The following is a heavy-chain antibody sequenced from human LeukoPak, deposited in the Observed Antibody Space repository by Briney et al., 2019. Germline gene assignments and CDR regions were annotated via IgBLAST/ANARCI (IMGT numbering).Heavy chain of an antibody. V-gene: IGHV3-9*01. CDR2: ISWNSGSI. CDR3: ASRATGIDY. J-gene: IGHJ4*02. D-gene: IGHD5-12*01. CDR1: GFTFDDYA. Sequence: GGSLRLSCAASGFTFDDYAMHWVRQAPGKGLEWVSGISWNSGSIGYADSVKGRFTISGDNAKNSLYLQMNSLRAEDTAVYYCASRATGIDYWGQGTLVTVSS.